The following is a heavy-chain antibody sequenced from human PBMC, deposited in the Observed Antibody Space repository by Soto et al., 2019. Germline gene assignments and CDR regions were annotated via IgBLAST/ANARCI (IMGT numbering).Heavy chain of an antibody. CDR3: ARWLGYGPHFDY. Sequence: QVQLQESGPGLVKPSQTLSLTCTVSGGSISSGDYYWSWIRQPPGKGLEWIGYIDYSGSTYYNPSLKSRVTISVEPSKNQFSQKPSSVTAADTAMYYCARWLGYGPHFDYWGQGTLVTVSS. CDR2: IDYSGST. J-gene: IGHJ4*02. CDR1: GGSISSGDYY. D-gene: IGHD5-12*01. V-gene: IGHV4-30-4*01.